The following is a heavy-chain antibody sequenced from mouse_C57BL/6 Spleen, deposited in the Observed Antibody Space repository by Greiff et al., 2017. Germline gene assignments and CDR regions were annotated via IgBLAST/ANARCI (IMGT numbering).Heavy chain of an antibody. CDR2: IDPETGGT. V-gene: IGHV1-15*01. J-gene: IGHJ3*01. D-gene: IGHD1-1*01. Sequence: VQLKQSGAELVRPGASVTLSCKASGYTFTDYEMHWVKQTPVHGLEWIGAIDPETGGTAYNQKFKGKAILTADKSSSPAYMELRSLTSEDSAVYYCTREDYGSRGAWFAYWGQGTLVTVSA. CDR3: TREDYGSRGAWFAY. CDR1: GYTFTDYE.